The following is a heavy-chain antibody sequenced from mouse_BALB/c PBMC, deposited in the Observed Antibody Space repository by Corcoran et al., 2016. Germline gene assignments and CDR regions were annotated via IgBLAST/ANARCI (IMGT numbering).Heavy chain of an antibody. D-gene: IGHD1-1*01. V-gene: IGHV14-3*02. CDR3: ARHGSSYPFAY. J-gene: IGHJ3*01. CDR2: IDPANGNT. Sequence: EVQLQQSGAELVKPGASVKLSCTASGFNIKDTYMHWVKQRPEQGLEWIGRIDPANGNTKYDPKFQCKATITADTSSNTAYRQLSSLISEETAVYYCARHGSSYPFAYWGQGTLVTVSA. CDR1: GFNIKDTY.